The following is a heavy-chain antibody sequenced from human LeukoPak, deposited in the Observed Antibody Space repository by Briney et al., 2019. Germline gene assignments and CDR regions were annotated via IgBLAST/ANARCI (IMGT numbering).Heavy chain of an antibody. J-gene: IGHJ4*02. CDR2: ISAYNGNT. CDR1: GYTSTSYG. V-gene: IGHV1-18*01. Sequence: ASVKVSCKASGYTSTSYGISWVRQAPGQGLEWMGWISAYNGNTNYAQKLQGRVTMTTDTSTSTAYMELRSLRSDDTAVYYCARRGRWLQFRPSDFDYWGQGTLVTVSS. CDR3: ARRGRWLQFRPSDFDY. D-gene: IGHD5-24*01.